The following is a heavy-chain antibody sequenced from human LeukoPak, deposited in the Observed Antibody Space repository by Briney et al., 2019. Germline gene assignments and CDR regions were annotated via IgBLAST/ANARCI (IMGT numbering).Heavy chain of an antibody. D-gene: IGHD6-13*01. CDR1: GGSISGSYY. J-gene: IGHJ6*02. V-gene: IGHV4-39*07. Sequence: KASETLSLTCTVSGGSISGSYYWGWIRQPPGKGLEWIGNFYNSGSTSFNPSLQSRVSISADTSNNQFSLKLISVTAADTAVYYCARGRAAARMVGHYYYPMDVWGQGTTVTVSS. CDR2: FYNSGST. CDR3: ARGRAAARMVGHYYYPMDV.